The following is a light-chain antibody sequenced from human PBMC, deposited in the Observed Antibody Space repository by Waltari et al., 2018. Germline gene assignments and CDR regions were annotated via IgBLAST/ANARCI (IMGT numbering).Light chain of an antibody. CDR3: SSQTLDGLVL. J-gene: IGLJ2*01. CDR2: DVT. Sequence: QSALTQPASVSGSPGQSITISCSGVGSAAGASAYGSWHQHHPGKAPQVIIYDVTNRPSGVSDRFSASKSANTASLTISRLQPEDEADYYCSSQTLDGLVLFGGGTRLTVL. V-gene: IGLV2-14*03. CDR1: GSAAGASAY.